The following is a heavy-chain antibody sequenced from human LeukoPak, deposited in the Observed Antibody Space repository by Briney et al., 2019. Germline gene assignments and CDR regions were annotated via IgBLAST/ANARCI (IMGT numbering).Heavy chain of an antibody. J-gene: IGHJ5*02. CDR2: ISYSGNT. Sequence: NPSETLSLTCTVSGGSISSYYWSWIRQPPGKGLEWIGDISYSGNTYCNPSLKSRVTISVDTSKNQFSLKLSSVTATDTAVYYCASGGSSSWYRWFDPWGQGTLVTVSS. V-gene: IGHV4-59*08. D-gene: IGHD6-13*01. CDR1: GGSISSYY. CDR3: ASGGSSSWYRWFDP.